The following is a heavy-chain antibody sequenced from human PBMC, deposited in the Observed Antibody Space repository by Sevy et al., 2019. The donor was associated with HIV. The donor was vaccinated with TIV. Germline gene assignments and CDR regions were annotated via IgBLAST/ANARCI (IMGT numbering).Heavy chain of an antibody. V-gene: IGHV1-24*01. D-gene: IGHD2-2*02. CDR2: FDPEDGET. Sequence: ASVKVSCKVSGYTLTELSMHWVRQAPGKGLEWMGGFDPEDGETIYAQKFQGRVTMTEDTSTDTAYMELSSLGSEDTAVYYCATQSWRIVVVPAAIVPRAFDIWGQGTMVTVSS. CDR1: GYTLTELS. J-gene: IGHJ3*02. CDR3: ATQSWRIVVVPAAIVPRAFDI.